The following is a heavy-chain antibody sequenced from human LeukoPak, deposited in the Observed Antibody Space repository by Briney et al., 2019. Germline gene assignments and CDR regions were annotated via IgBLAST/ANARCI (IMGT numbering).Heavy chain of an antibody. J-gene: IGHJ4*02. CDR1: GGTFSSYA. V-gene: IGHV1-69*13. Sequence: ASVKVSCKASGGTFSSYAISWVRQAPGQGLEWMGGIIPIFGTANYAQKFQGRVTITADESTSTAYMELSSLRSEDTAVYYCARGYSYGYASDYWAREPWSPSPQ. D-gene: IGHD5-18*01. CDR2: IIPIFGTA. CDR3: ARGYSYGYASDY.